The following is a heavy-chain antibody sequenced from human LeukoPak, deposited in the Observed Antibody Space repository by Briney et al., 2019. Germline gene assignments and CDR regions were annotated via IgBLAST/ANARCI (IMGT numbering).Heavy chain of an antibody. J-gene: IGHJ1*01. Sequence: SETLSLTCTVAGASMSSYYWSWIRQPPGKGLEWIGYIYYSGSTNYNPSLKSRVTISVDPSKNQFSLRLSSVTAADTAVYYCARHWYYYDCSGYYYQPWGQGNLVTVSS. D-gene: IGHD3-22*01. CDR3: ARHWYYYDCSGYYYQP. V-gene: IGHV4-59*01. CDR2: IYYSGST. CDR1: GASMSSYY.